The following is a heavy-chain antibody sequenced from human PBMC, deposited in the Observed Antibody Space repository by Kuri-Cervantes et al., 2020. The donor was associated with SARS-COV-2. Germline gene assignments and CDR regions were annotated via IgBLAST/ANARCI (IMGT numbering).Heavy chain of an antibody. CDR2: INPNSGGT. V-gene: IGHV1-2*02. CDR3: ARDRTRSSWYVWGGSIYGMDV. J-gene: IGHJ6*02. Sequence: GGSLRLSCKASGYTFTGYYMHWVRQAPGQGLEWMGWINPNSGGTNYAQKFQGRVTMTRDTSISTAYMELSRLRSDDTAVYYCARDRTRSSWYVWGGSIYGMDVWGQGTTVTVSS. CDR1: GYTFTGYY. D-gene: IGHD6-13*01.